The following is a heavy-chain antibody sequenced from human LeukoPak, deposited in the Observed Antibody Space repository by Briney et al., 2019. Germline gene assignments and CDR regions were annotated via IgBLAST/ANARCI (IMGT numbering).Heavy chain of an antibody. CDR2: IKQDGSDE. V-gene: IGHV3-7*04. Sequence: PGGSLRLSCAASGFTFTSYWMSWVRQARGKGLEWVANIKQDGSDESFADSVKGRFTISRDNTKDSLFLQMNSLRVEDTAVYFCAREGIGGFDYWGQGTLVTVPS. J-gene: IGHJ4*02. D-gene: IGHD3-3*01. CDR3: AREGIGGFDY. CDR1: GFTFTSYW.